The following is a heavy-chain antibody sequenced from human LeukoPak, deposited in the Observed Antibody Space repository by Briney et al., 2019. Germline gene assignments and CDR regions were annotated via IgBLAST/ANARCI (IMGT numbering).Heavy chain of an antibody. J-gene: IGHJ6*02. Sequence: RSGGSLRLSCAASGFTVSSNYMSWVRQAPGKGLEWVSVIYSGGSTYYADSVKGRFTISRDNSKNTLYLQMNSLRAEDTAVYYCFRGSPSNDYYGMDVWGQGTTVTVSS. CDR2: IYSGGST. D-gene: IGHD3-10*01. CDR1: GFTVSSNY. V-gene: IGHV3-66*01. CDR3: FRGSPSNDYYGMDV.